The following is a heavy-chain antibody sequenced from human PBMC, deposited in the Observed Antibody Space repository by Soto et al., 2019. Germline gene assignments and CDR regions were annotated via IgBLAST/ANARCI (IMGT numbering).Heavy chain of an antibody. CDR1: GCSISSGGYY. J-gene: IGHJ6*02. Sequence: TLSLTCTVSGCSISSGGYYWSWIRQHPGKGLEWIGYIYYSGSTYYNPSLKSRVTISVDTSKNQFSLKLSSVTAADTAVYYCARGRSELERRYNYYYGMDVWGQGTTVTVSS. D-gene: IGHD1-1*01. CDR2: IYYSGST. CDR3: ARGRSELERRYNYYYGMDV. V-gene: IGHV4-31*03.